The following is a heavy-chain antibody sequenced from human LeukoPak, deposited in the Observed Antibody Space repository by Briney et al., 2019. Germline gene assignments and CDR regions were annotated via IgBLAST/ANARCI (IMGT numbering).Heavy chain of an antibody. J-gene: IGHJ5*02. D-gene: IGHD6-6*01. V-gene: IGHV1-46*01. CDR1: VYTFTSYY. CDR3: ARRIAARPGYSWFDP. CDR2: INPSGGST. Sequence: ASVTVSCKASVYTFTSYYMHWVRQAPGQGLEWMGIINPSGGSTSYAQKFQGRVTMTRDTSTSTVYMELSSLRSEDTAVYYCARRIAARPGYSWFDPWGQGTLVTVSS.